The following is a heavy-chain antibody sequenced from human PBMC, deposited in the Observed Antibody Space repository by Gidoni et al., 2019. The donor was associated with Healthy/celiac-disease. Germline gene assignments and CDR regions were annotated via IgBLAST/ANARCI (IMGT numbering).Heavy chain of an antibody. CDR2: INHSGST. D-gene: IGHD3-10*01. V-gene: IGHV4-34*01. J-gene: IGHJ4*02. CDR1: GGSFSGYY. Sequence: QVQLQQWGAGLLKPSETLSLTCAVYGGSFSGYYWSWIRQPPGKGLEWIGEINHSGSTNYNPSLKSRVTISVDTSKNQFSLKLSSVTAADTAVYYCAPPPYYYGSGSQPGWGQGTLVTVSS. CDR3: APPPYYYGSGSQPG.